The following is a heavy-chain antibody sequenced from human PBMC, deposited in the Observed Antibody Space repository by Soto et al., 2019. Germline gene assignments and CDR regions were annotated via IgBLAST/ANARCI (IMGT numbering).Heavy chain of an antibody. V-gene: IGHV3-30*18. CDR3: AKEVEVAGDLDY. D-gene: IGHD6-19*01. J-gene: IGHJ4*01. CDR2: ISSDGETK. Sequence: GGSLRLSCVASGFTFSTYGIHWVRQAPGKGLEWVGVISSDGETKYYADSVKGRFTISRDNSKNTMYLQMASLRPEDTAVYYCAKEVEVAGDLDYWGHGTLVTVSS. CDR1: GFTFSTYG.